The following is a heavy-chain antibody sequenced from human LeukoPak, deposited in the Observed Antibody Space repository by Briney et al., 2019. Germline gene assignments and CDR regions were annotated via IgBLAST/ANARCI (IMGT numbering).Heavy chain of an antibody. CDR1: GFTFSSYG. Sequence: GGSLRLSCAASGFTFSSYGMNWIRQAPGKGLEWVSYISSSSDSIYYADSVKGRFTISRDNGENSLYLQMNSLRDEDTAVYYCARATRSGYDYWGQGTLVTVSS. V-gene: IGHV3-48*02. CDR3: ARATRSGYDY. D-gene: IGHD5-12*01. J-gene: IGHJ4*02. CDR2: ISSSSDSI.